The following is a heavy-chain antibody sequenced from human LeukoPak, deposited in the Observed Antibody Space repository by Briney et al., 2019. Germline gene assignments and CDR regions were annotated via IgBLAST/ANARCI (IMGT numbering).Heavy chain of an antibody. V-gene: IGHV3-53*01. J-gene: IGHJ4*02. D-gene: IGHD3-10*01. CDR3: VRVALYYYGSESYYFFEH. CDR2: IYSGGST. CDR1: GLTVSSNC. Sequence: GGSLRLSCAASGLTVSSNCMSWVRQAPGKGLEWVSFIYSGGSTYYTDSVKGRFTISRDNAKNSLYLQMNTLRVEDTAIYYCVRVALYYYGSESYYFFEHWGQGTPVTASS.